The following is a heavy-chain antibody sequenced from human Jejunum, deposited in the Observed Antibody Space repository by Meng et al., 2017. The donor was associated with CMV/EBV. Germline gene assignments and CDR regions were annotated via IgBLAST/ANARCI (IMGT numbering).Heavy chain of an antibody. CDR3: ARDVAYCDNTCPLLRRGAFEI. CDR2: ISNGGGTT. Sequence: LVRQAPGKGLEWVSIISNGGGTTHYADSVKGRFTISRDNPKSTLYLQMDSLRAEDTAIYFCARDVAYCDNTCPLLRRGAFEIWGQGTTVTVSS. J-gene: IGHJ3*02. D-gene: IGHD2/OR15-2a*01. V-gene: IGHV3-23*01.